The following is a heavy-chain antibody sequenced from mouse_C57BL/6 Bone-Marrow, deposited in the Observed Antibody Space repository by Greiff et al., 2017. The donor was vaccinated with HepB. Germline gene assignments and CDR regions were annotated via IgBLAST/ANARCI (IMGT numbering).Heavy chain of an antibody. CDR1: GYSITSDY. V-gene: IGHV3-8*01. CDR2: ISYSGST. D-gene: IGHD2-4*01. J-gene: IGHJ2*01. CDR3: ARLYDYGYFDY. Sequence: VQLKESGPGLAKPSQTLSLTCSVTGYSITSDYWNWIRKVPGNKLEYMGYISYSGSTYYTPSLKSRISITRDTSKNQYYLQLNSVTTEDTATYYCARLYDYGYFDYWGQGTTLTVSS.